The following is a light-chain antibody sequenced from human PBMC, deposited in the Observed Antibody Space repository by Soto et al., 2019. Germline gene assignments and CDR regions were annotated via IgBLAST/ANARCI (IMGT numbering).Light chain of an antibody. V-gene: IGKV3-20*01. CDR3: QQYGSSPQT. Sequence: PSTLTLSACQGQRVSFSGRASQSVSTSVAWYQQKPGQAPRLLIYGASSRATGIPDRFSGSGSGTDFTLTISRLEPEDFAVYYCQQYGSSPQTFGQGTKVDIK. J-gene: IGKJ1*01. CDR2: GAS. CDR1: QSVSTS.